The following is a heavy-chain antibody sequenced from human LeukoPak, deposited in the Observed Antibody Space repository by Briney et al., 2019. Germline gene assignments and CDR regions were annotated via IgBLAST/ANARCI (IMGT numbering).Heavy chain of an antibody. V-gene: IGHV1-69*01. CDR2: IIPIFGTA. CDR1: GGTFSSYA. J-gene: IGHJ5*02. CDR3: ARGERDYGGNSWFRWFDP. D-gene: IGHD4-23*01. Sequence: SVKVSCKASGGTFSSYAISWVRQAPGQGLEWMGGIIPIFGTANYAQKFQGRVTITADESTSTAYMELSSLRSEDTAVYYCARGERDYGGNSWFRWFDPWGQGTLVTVSS.